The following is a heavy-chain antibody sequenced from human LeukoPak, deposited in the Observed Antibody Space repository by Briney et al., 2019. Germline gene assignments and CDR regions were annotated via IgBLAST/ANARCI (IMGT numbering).Heavy chain of an antibody. J-gene: IGHJ3*02. D-gene: IGHD6-6*01. CDR2: IYYSGST. CDR1: GGSISSSSYY. Sequence: SETLSLTCTVSGGSISSSSYYWGWIRQPPGKGLGWIGYIYYSGSTNYNPSLKSRVTISVDTSKNQFSLKLSSVTAADTAVYYCARGIAARWAAFDIWGQGTMVTVSS. CDR3: ARGIAARWAAFDI. V-gene: IGHV4-61*05.